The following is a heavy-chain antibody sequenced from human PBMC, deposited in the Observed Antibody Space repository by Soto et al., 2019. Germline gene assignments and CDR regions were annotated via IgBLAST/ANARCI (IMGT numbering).Heavy chain of an antibody. J-gene: IGHJ4*02. CDR1: GKSLSGYY. CDR2: INHSGNT. D-gene: IGHD1-26*01. Sequence: QVQLQQWGAGLLKPSETLSLTCAVYGKSLSGYYWSWIRQTPGKALEWIGEINHSGNTNYNPSLKSRVNISVDTSKNQLFLNLSSVTAADTAMYYCARHHVRGRTIAGAAEFWGQGTLVTVSS. CDR3: ARHHVRGRTIAGAAEF. V-gene: IGHV4-34*01.